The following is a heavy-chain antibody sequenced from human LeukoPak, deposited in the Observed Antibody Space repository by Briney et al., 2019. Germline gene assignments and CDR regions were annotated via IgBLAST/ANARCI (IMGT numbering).Heavy chain of an antibody. CDR3: ARDRNRNYDFWSGYLPYYFDY. CDR1: GFTFSSYG. D-gene: IGHD3-3*01. Sequence: GGSLRLSCAASGFTFSSYGMHWVRQAPGKGLEWVAFIRYDGSNKYYADSVKGRFTISRDNSKNTLYLQMNSLRAEDTAVYYCARDRNRNYDFWSGYLPYYFDYWGQGTLVTVSS. CDR2: IRYDGSNK. J-gene: IGHJ4*02. V-gene: IGHV3-30*02.